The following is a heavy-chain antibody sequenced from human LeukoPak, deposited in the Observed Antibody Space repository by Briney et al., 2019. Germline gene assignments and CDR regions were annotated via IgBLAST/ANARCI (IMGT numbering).Heavy chain of an antibody. CDR3: ARVYSSGGNYYYYYMDV. D-gene: IGHD6-19*01. V-gene: IGHV3-53*01. CDR1: GFTVGSNY. CDR2: IYSGGST. Sequence: GGSLRLSCAASGFTVGSNYMSWVRQAPGKGLEWVSVIYSGGSTYYADSVKGRFTISRDNSKNTLYLQMNSLRAEDAAVYYCARVYSSGGNYYYYYMDVWGKGTTVTISS. J-gene: IGHJ6*03.